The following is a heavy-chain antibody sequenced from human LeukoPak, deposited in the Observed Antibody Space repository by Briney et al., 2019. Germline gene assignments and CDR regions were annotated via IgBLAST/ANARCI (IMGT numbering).Heavy chain of an antibody. V-gene: IGHV3-43*02. CDR3: AKDDWRYSSGWSPSYYYYGMDV. CDR2: ISGDGGST. J-gene: IGHJ6*02. Sequence: GGSLRLSCAASGFTFDDYAMHWFRQAPGKGLEWVSLISGDGGSTYYADSVKGRFTISRDNSKNSLYLQMNSLRTEDTALYYCAKDDWRYSSGWSPSYYYYGMDVWGQGTTVTVSS. CDR1: GFTFDDYA. D-gene: IGHD6-19*01.